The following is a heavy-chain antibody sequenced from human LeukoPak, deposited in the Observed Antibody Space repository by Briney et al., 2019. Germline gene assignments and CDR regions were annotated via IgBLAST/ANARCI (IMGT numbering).Heavy chain of an antibody. CDR2: ISGSGGST. J-gene: IGHJ5*02. D-gene: IGHD2-15*01. CDR3: AKGTLVAAIRANAFDP. V-gene: IGHV3-23*01. CDR1: GFTFSSYS. Sequence: GGSLRLSCAASGFTFSSYSMNWVRQAPGKGLEWVSAISGSGGSTYYADSVKGRFTISRDNSKNTLYLQMNSLRAEDTAVYYCAKGTLVAAIRANAFDPWGQGTLVTVSS.